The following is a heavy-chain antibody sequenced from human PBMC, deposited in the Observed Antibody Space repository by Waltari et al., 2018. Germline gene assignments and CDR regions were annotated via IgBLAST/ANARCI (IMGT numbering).Heavy chain of an antibody. CDR1: GFIFSDYV. D-gene: IGHD3-10*01. Sequence: EVQLLESGETLVQTGGSLRLSCAASGFIFSDYVMSWVRQAPGKGLEWVSTISGRGDTTYYIDSGKGRFIISRDNSRNTLYLQMNSLRAEDTAIYYCAKGRYYGSGSYLNSFDYWGQGTLVTVSS. V-gene: IGHV3-23*01. CDR2: ISGRGDTT. CDR3: AKGRYYGSGSYLNSFDY. J-gene: IGHJ4*02.